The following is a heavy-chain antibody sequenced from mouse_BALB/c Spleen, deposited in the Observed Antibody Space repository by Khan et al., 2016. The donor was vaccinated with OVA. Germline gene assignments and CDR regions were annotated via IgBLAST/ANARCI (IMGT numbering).Heavy chain of an antibody. Sequence: EVELVESGGGLVQPGGSRKLSCAASGFTFSSFGMHWVRQAPEKGLEWVAYISSGSSSIYYADTVKGRFTISRDNPKNTLFLQMTSLRSEDTAMYYCAREDYGQWYFDVWGAWTTVTVSS. CDR2: ISSGSSSI. CDR1: GFTFSSFG. V-gene: IGHV5-17*02. CDR3: AREDYGQWYFDV. J-gene: IGHJ1*01. D-gene: IGHD1-1*02.